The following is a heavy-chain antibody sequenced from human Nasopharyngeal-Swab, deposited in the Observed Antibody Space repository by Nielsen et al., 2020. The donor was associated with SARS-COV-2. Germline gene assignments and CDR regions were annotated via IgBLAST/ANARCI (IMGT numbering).Heavy chain of an antibody. CDR1: GYTFTSYY. V-gene: IGHV1-46*01. CDR2: INPSGGST. D-gene: IGHD2-2*01. J-gene: IGHJ6*02. CDR3: ARDMSWDGTSRSVYYGMDV. Sequence: ASVKVSCKASGYTFTSYYMHWVRQAPGQGLEWMGIINPSGGSTSYAQKFQGRVTMTRDTSTSTVYMELSSLRSEGTAVYYCARDMSWDGTSRSVYYGMDVWGQGTTVTVSS.